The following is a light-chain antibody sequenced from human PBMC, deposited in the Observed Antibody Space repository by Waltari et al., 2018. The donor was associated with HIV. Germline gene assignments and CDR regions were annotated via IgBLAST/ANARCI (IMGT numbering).Light chain of an antibody. CDR3: SSYAGSNTRV. CDR1: SSDVGGYNS. Sequence: QSALTPPPSAPGSPGQSVTFSCPATSSDVGGYNSVSWYQQHPGKAPNLMIYEVSKRPSGVPDRFSGSKSGNTASLTVSGLQAEDEADYYCSSYAGSNTRVFGGGTKLTVL. J-gene: IGLJ3*02. CDR2: EVS. V-gene: IGLV2-8*01.